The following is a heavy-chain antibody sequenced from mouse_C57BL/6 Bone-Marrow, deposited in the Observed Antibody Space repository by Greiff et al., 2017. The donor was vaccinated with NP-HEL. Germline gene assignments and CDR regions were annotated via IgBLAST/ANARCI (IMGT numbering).Heavy chain of an antibody. Sequence: EVQLVESGGGLVQPGGSLKLSCAASGFTFSDYYMYWVRQTPEKRLEWVAYISNGGGSTYYPDTVKGRFTISRDNAKNTLYLQMSRLKSEDTAMYYCARRGDYGRANGYFDVWGTGTTVTVSS. CDR2: ISNGGGST. J-gene: IGHJ1*03. CDR1: GFTFSDYY. D-gene: IGHD1-1*01. CDR3: ARRGDYGRANGYFDV. V-gene: IGHV5-12*01.